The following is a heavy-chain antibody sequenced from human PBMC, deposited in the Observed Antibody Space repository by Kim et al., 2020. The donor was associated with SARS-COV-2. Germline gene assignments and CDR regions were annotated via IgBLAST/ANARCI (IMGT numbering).Heavy chain of an antibody. Sequence: SETLSLTCTVSGGSISSYYWSWIRQPPGKGLEWIGYIYYSGSTNYNPSLKSRVTISVDTSKNQFSLKLSSVTAADTAVYYCARHAKTMVRGVRGQNWFDPWGQGTLVTVSS. CDR1: GGSISSYY. CDR2: IYYSGST. J-gene: IGHJ5*02. D-gene: IGHD3-10*01. V-gene: IGHV4-59*08. CDR3: ARHAKTMVRGVRGQNWFDP.